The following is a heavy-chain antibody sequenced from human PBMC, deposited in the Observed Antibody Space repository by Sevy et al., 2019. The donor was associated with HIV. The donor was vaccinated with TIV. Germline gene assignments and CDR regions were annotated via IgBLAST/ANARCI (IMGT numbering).Heavy chain of an antibody. CDR3: ARSMAAAGTHYSYYGMAV. CDR1: GFTVSSDY. J-gene: IGHJ6*02. CDR2: IYSGGST. D-gene: IGHD6-13*01. Sequence: GGSLRLSCAASGFTVSSDYMSWVRQAPGRGLEWVSVIYSGGSTYYADSVKGRFNISSDNSKNTLYLQMNSLRAEDTAEYYCARSMAAAGTHYSYYGMAVWGQGTTVTVSS. V-gene: IGHV3-53*01.